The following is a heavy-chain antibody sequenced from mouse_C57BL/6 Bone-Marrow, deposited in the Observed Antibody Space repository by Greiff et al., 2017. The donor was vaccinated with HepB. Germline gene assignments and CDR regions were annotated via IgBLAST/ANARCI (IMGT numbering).Heavy chain of an antibody. CDR1: GYTFTSYW. J-gene: IGHJ3*01. CDR2: IHPNSGST. CDR3: ARGYGSAWFAY. Sequence: QVQLQQSGAELVKPGASVKLSCKASGYTFTSYWMHWAKQRPGQGLEWIGMIHPNSGSTNYNEKFKSKATLTVDKSSSTAYMQLSSLTSEDSAVYYCARGYGSAWFAYWGQGTLVTVSA. D-gene: IGHD1-1*01. V-gene: IGHV1-64*01.